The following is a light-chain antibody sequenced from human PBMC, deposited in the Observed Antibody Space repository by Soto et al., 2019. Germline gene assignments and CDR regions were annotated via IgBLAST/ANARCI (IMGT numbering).Light chain of an antibody. J-gene: IGKJ1*01. V-gene: IGKV3-20*01. CDR2: GAS. CDR3: QQYGSSRT. CDR1: QSVSSSY. Sequence: EVVLAHSPGTLSLSTGERATLSCRASQSVSSSYLAWYQQKPGQAPRLLIYGASSGATGIPDRFSGSGSGTDFTLTISRLEPEDFAVYYWQQYGSSRTFGQGTKV.